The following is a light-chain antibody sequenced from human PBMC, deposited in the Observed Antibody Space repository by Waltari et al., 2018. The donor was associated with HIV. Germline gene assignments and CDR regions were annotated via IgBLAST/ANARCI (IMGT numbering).Light chain of an antibody. J-gene: IGLJ2*01. CDR3: CSNAGRHVV. CDR2: DVN. V-gene: IGLV2-11*01. CDR1: SSDRGRDND. Sequence: QSALTQPRSVSGSPGQSGTISCTGISSDRGRDNDVSCYQQDPGKAPKLMPFDVNKRPSGVPARLSGSKSGNTASLTISGLQADDEADYYCCSNAGRHVVFGGGTKVTVL.